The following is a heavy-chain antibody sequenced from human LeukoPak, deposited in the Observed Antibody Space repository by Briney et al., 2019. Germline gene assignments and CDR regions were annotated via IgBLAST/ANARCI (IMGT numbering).Heavy chain of an antibody. J-gene: IGHJ6*03. CDR1: GGSISSGSYY. V-gene: IGHV4-61*02. D-gene: IGHD6-13*01. Sequence: PSETLSLTCTVSGGSISSGSYYWSWIRQPAGKGLEWIGRIYTSGSTNYNPSLKSRVTISVDTSKNQVSLKLDSVTAADTAVYYCARVVSAGSTDYYYYMDVWGKGTTVTVSS. CDR2: IYTSGST. CDR3: ARVVSAGSTDYYYYMDV.